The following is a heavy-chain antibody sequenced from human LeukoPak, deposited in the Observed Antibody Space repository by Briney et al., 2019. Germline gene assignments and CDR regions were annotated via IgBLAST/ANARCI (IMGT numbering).Heavy chain of an antibody. V-gene: IGHV3-30*02. D-gene: IGHD2-21*01. CDR1: GFTFSSYG. CDR2: IRYDGSNK. J-gene: IGHJ6*03. CDR3: ARVVDAPGRVYYYYMDV. Sequence: GGSLRLSCAASGFTFSSYGMHWVRQAPGKGLEWVAFIRYDGSNKYYADSVKGRFTISRDNSKNTLYLQMNSLRAEDTAVYYCARVVDAPGRVYYYYMDVWGKGTTVTISS.